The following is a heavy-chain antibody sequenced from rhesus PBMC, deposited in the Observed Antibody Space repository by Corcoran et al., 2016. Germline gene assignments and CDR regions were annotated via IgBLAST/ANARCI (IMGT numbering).Heavy chain of an antibody. CDR2: IYGSGSST. D-gene: IGHD4-29*01. V-gene: IGHV4-169*02. CDR1: GGSISSSY. J-gene: IGHJ6*01. Sequence: QLQLQESGPGLVKPSETLSVTCAVSGGSISSSYWSWIRTAPGKGLEWIGLIYGSGSSTNYHPSLKRRVTLSVDTSKNQLSLKLSSVTAADTAVYYCASEDGNYGLDSWGQGVVVTVSS. CDR3: ASEDGNYGLDS.